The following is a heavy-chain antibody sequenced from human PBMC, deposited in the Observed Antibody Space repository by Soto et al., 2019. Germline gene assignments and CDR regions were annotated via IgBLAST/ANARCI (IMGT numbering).Heavy chain of an antibody. Sequence: QVQLQQWGAGLLKPSETLSLTCAVYGGSFSGYYWSWIRQPPGKGLEWIAEINHSGSTNYNPSLKSRVTISVAKSKNQFSLKRSSVTAADTAVYYCARGAGGAYWGQGTLVTVSS. V-gene: IGHV4-34*01. CDR2: INHSGST. J-gene: IGHJ4*02. CDR3: ARGAGGAY. D-gene: IGHD3-16*01. CDR1: GGSFSGYY.